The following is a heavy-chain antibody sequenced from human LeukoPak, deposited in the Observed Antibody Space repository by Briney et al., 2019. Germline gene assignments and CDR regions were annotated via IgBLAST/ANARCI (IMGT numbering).Heavy chain of an antibody. CDR2: IHYTGRT. Sequence: SETLSLTCSVSGGSMTSYYWIWLRLPPGKGLEWIGYIHYTGRTTYHPSLKSRVAISVDTSKNQFSLKLNSVTAADTAVYYCARDGSLVSLIAARSRSSAFFVYWGQGTLVTVSS. CDR3: ARDGSLVSLIAARSRSSAFFVY. V-gene: IGHV4-59*12. CDR1: GGSMTSYY. J-gene: IGHJ4*02. D-gene: IGHD6-6*01.